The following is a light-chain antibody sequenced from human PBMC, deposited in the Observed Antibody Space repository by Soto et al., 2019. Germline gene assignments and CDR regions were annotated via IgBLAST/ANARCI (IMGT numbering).Light chain of an antibody. CDR1: QSVSNDY. CDR3: QQYGNSPIT. CDR2: SVS. Sequence: EMVLTHSPGTLSLSPGDGATLSPSASQSVSNDYVAWVQQKPGQTPRLLIYSVSSRATGIPDRFSGSGSGTDFTLTISRLEPEDFAVYYCQQYGNSPITFGQGTRLEIK. V-gene: IGKV3-20*01. J-gene: IGKJ5*01.